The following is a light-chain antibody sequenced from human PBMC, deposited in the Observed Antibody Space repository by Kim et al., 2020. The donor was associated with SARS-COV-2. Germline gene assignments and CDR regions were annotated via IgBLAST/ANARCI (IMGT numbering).Light chain of an antibody. CDR3: QQYNDWSYT. CDR2: GTS. CDR1: QSVDND. V-gene: IGKV3-15*01. Sequence: SVSPGERATLSCRASQSVDNDLAWYQQKPGQAPRLLLYGTSTRATGIPARFSGSGSGTEFTLTISSLQSEDFAVYYCQQYNDWSYTFGQGTKLEI. J-gene: IGKJ2*01.